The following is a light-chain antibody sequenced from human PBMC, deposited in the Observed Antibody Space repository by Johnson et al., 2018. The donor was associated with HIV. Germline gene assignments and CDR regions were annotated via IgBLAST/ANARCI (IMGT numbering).Light chain of an antibody. V-gene: IGLV1-51*02. Sequence: QSVLTQPPSVSAAPGQTVNISCSGNVSNIESYFVSWYQQLPGAAPTLLIYEDNKRPSGIPDRFSGSKSGSTATLGITGLQHGDEADYYCGTWDSSLSAYVFGTGTKVTVL. CDR1: VSNIESYF. J-gene: IGLJ1*01. CDR3: GTWDSSLSAYV. CDR2: EDN.